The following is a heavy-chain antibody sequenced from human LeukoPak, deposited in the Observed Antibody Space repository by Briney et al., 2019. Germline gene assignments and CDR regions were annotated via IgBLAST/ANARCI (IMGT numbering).Heavy chain of an antibody. D-gene: IGHD3-22*01. V-gene: IGHV3-64*01. CDR1: GFTFSSYA. CDR2: ISSNGGST. Sequence: PGGSLRLSCAASGFTFSSYAMHWVRQAPGKGLEYVSAISSNGGSTYYANSVKGRFTISRDNAKNSLYLQMNSLRAEDTAVYYCARDPSRYDSSGYCFDYWGQGTLVTVSS. J-gene: IGHJ4*02. CDR3: ARDPSRYDSSGYCFDY.